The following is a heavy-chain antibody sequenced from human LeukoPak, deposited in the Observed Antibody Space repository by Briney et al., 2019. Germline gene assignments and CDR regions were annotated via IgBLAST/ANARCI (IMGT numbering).Heavy chain of an antibody. J-gene: IGHJ4*02. D-gene: IGHD2-8*02. CDR1: GYTLNRYG. V-gene: IGHV1-18*04. CDR2: ISGDNGDT. CDR3: ARDAPAWSRDY. Sequence: ASVKLSCNSSGYTLNRYGLSWARQAPGQALEWMGRISGDNGDTNYAQKFQGRVTMSTDRSTNTAYMELRSLRSDDTAVFYCARDAPAWSRDYWGQGTLVTVSS.